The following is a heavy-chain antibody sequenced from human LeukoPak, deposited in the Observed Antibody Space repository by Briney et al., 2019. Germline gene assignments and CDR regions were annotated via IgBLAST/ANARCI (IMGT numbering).Heavy chain of an antibody. V-gene: IGHV3-30*18. CDR1: GFTFSSYG. D-gene: IGHD1-7*01. CDR3: AKDRACGQWNCQGSDY. Sequence: GGSLRLSCAASGFTFSSYGMHWVRQAPGKGLEWVAVISYDGSNKYYADSVKGRFTISRDNSKNTLYLQMNNLRAEDTAVYYCAKDRACGQWNCQGSDYWGQGTLVTVSS. CDR2: ISYDGSNK. J-gene: IGHJ4*02.